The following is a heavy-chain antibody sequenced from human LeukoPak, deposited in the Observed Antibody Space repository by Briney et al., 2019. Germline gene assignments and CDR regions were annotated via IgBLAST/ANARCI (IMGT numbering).Heavy chain of an antibody. D-gene: IGHD4-23*01. CDR2: ISWNSGSI. CDR1: GFTFDDYA. V-gene: IGHV3-9*01. Sequence: PGGSLRLSCAASGFTFDDYAMHWVRQAPGKGLEWVSSISWNSGSIGYADSVKGRFTISRDNAQNSLYLQMNSLRAEDTAVYYCARALTTVVTQSNWFDPWGQGTLVTVSS. J-gene: IGHJ5*02. CDR3: ARALTTVVTQSNWFDP.